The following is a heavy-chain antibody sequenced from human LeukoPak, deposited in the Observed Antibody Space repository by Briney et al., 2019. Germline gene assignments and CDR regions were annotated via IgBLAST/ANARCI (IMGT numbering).Heavy chain of an antibody. V-gene: IGHV3-23*01. CDR3: AKPAKTDYADY. CDR2: INGGGGST. CDR1: GFTSSTYT. D-gene: IGHD1-14*01. J-gene: IGHJ4*02. Sequence: GGSLRLSCEVSGFTSSTYTMNWVRQAPGKGLEWVSSINGGGGSTYYADSVKGRFTISRDNSKNTLYLQMNSLRAEDTAVYYCAKPAKTDYADYWGQGTLVTVSS.